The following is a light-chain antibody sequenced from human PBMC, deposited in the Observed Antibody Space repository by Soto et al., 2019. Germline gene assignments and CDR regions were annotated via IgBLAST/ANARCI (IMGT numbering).Light chain of an antibody. V-gene: IGKV1-27*01. CDR2: AAS. CDR3: QKYNSGGPLT. Sequence: DIQMTQSPSSLSASIGDRVTITCRASEGISNYVAWFQQKPGKVPKLLIYAASTLQSGVPSRFRGSGSGTDSTLTISSLQPDDVASYFCQKYNSGGPLTFGGGTKVEIK. J-gene: IGKJ4*01. CDR1: EGISNY.